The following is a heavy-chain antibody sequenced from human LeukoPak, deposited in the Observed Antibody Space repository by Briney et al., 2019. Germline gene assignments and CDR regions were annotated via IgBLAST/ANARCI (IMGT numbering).Heavy chain of an antibody. Sequence: SETLSLTRAVYGGSLSGYYSSWIRQPPGKGLEWIGEINHSGSTNYNPSLKSRVTISVDTSKNQFSLKLSSVTAADTAVYYCARGADSSGYYSIFYFDYWGQGTLVTVSS. J-gene: IGHJ4*02. CDR2: INHSGST. D-gene: IGHD3-22*01. V-gene: IGHV4-34*01. CDR1: GGSLSGYY. CDR3: ARGADSSGYYSIFYFDY.